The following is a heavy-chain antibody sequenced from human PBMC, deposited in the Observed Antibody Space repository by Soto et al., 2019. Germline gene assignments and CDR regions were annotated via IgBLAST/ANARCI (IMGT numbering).Heavy chain of an antibody. CDR1: GGSFSGYY. CDR2: INHSGST. Sequence: SETLSLTCAVYGGSFSGYYWSWIRQPPGKGLEWIGEINHSGSTNYNPSLKSRVTISVDTSKNQFSLKLSSVTAADTAVYYCARDYYKYYDSSGYYRSPAYWGQATLVTVSS. J-gene: IGHJ4*02. D-gene: IGHD3-22*01. CDR3: ARDYYKYYDSSGYYRSPAY. V-gene: IGHV4-34*01.